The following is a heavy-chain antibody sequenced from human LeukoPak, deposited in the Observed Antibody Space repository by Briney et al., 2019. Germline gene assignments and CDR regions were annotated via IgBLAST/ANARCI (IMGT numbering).Heavy chain of an antibody. D-gene: IGHD1-26*01. J-gene: IGHJ4*02. V-gene: IGHV3-23*01. CDR1: GFTFSSYA. CDR3: AKDEAIELANIDY. CDR2: ISGSGGST. Sequence: GGSLRLSGAASGFTFSSYAMSWVRQAPGKGLKWVSAISGSGGSTYYADSVKGRFTISRDNSKNTLYLQMNSLRAEDTAVYYCAKDEAIELANIDYWGQGTLVTVSS.